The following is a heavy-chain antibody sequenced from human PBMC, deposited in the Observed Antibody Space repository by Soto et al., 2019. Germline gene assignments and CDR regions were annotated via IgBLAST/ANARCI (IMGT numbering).Heavy chain of an antibody. CDR2: IYSDGSR. Sequence: PGGSLRLSCAVSGFNVSTNYMTWIRHAPGKGLEWVSLIYSDGSRNYADSVRGRFTISRDNSKNTLYLQMNNLRGEDTAVYYCARVIRYFDWVLYGMDVWGQGTTVTVS. CDR3: ARVIRYFDWVLYGMDV. D-gene: IGHD3-9*01. J-gene: IGHJ6*02. CDR1: GFNVSTNY. V-gene: IGHV3-53*01.